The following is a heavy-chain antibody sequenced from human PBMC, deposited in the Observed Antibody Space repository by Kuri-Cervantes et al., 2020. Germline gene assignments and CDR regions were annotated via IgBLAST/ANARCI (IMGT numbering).Heavy chain of an antibody. V-gene: IGHV3-9*01. Sequence: SLKISCAASGFTFDDYAMHWVRQAPGKGLEWVSGISWNSGSIGYADSVKGRFTISRDNSKNTLYLQMNSLRAEGTAVYYCARGPSYIHYDYIWGSYRQRAFDIWGQGTMVTVSS. CDR2: ISWNSGSI. D-gene: IGHD3-16*02. CDR3: ARGPSYIHYDYIWGSYRQRAFDI. CDR1: GFTFDDYA. J-gene: IGHJ3*02.